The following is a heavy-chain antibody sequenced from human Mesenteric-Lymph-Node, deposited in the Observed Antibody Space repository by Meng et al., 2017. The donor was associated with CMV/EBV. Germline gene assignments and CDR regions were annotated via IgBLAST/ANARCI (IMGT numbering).Heavy chain of an antibody. D-gene: IGHD3-10*01. CDR2: INSNGNTA. Sequence: FSFSTYWMHWVRRPPEEGLIWVSHINSNGNTANYADSVEGRFTISRNNAKNTLYLQMNSLRAEDTAVYYCASLYYYGSGSYYSISDYWGHGTLVTVSS. CDR1: FSFSTYW. V-gene: IGHV3-74*01. CDR3: ASLYYYGSGSYYSISDY. J-gene: IGHJ4*01.